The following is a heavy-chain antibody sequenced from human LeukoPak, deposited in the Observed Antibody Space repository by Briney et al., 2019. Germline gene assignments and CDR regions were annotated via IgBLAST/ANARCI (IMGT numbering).Heavy chain of an antibody. J-gene: IGHJ4*02. V-gene: IGHV3-23*01. CDR1: EFTFSSYA. CDR2: ISDSGGST. CDR3: AKDRRACSSSSCYYRFDY. Sequence: PGGSLRLSCAASEFTFSSYARSWVRQAPGKGLEWVSAISDSGGSTYYADSGKGRFTVSRDNSKNTMYLQMNSLRAEDTAVYYCAKDRRACSSSSCYYRFDYWGQGTLVTVSS. D-gene: IGHD2-2*01.